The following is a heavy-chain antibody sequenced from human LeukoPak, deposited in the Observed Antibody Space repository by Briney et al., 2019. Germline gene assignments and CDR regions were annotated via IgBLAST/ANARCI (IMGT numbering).Heavy chain of an antibody. J-gene: IGHJ4*02. V-gene: IGHV1-69*13. Sequence: GASVKVSCKASGGTFSSYLISWVRQAPGQGLEWMGGIIPIIGTADYIQKFQDRVTITADESTTTSYMELRSLRSDDTAVYYCAREQRWLQSLDYWGQGTLVTVSS. CDR2: IIPIIGTA. CDR1: GGTFSSYL. D-gene: IGHD5-24*01. CDR3: AREQRWLQSLDY.